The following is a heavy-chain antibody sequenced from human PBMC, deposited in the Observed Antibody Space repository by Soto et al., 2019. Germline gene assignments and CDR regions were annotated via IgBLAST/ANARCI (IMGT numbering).Heavy chain of an antibody. D-gene: IGHD6-19*01. CDR3: ARHGSGWSPYYYYGMDV. Sequence: QLQLQESGPGLLKPSETLTLTCSVSGGSISSGSYYWGGIRQPPGKGLEWIGSIYYSGSTYYNPSLKSRVTISVDTSKNQFSLKLSSVTAADTAVYYCARHGSGWSPYYYYGMDVWGQGTTVTVSS. V-gene: IGHV4-39*01. J-gene: IGHJ6*02. CDR2: IYYSGST. CDR1: GGSISSGSYY.